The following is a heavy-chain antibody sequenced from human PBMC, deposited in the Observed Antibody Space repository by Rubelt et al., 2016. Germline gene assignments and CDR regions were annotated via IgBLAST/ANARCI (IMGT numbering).Heavy chain of an antibody. J-gene: IGHJ4*02. V-gene: IGHV4-39*01. CDR3: ARHLAGTWNY. D-gene: IGHD6-19*01. Sequence: SGSTYYNPSLKSRVTISVDTSKNQFSLKLSSVTAADTAVYYCARHLAGTWNYWGQGTLVTVSS. CDR2: SGST.